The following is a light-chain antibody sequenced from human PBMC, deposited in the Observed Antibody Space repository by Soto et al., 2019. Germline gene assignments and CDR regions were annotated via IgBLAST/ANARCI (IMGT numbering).Light chain of an antibody. J-gene: IGKJ3*01. Sequence: EIGMTQSPGTLSVSPGERATLSCRASQSVSVNLAWYQQKPGQAPRLLIYGVSTRATGIPARFSGSESGTEFTLTISSLQSEDFAVYYCQQYNDWPFTFGPGTNVDIK. CDR3: QQYNDWPFT. CDR2: GVS. V-gene: IGKV3-15*01. CDR1: QSVSVN.